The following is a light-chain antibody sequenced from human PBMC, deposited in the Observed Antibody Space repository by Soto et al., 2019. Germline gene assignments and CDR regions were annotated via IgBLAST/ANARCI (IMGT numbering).Light chain of an antibody. CDR2: DAS. V-gene: IGKV1-39*01. Sequence: DIQMTQSPSSLSASVGDRVTITCRASQSIGTNLNWYHQKPGKAPNLLIYDASSLQSGVPSRFSGSGSGTDFTLTISSLQPEDFATYFCQQDYSLPRTFGQGTKLEIK. CDR1: QSIGTN. CDR3: QQDYSLPRT. J-gene: IGKJ2*01.